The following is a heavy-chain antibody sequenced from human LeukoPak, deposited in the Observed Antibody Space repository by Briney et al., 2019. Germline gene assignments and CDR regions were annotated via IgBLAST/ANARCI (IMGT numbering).Heavy chain of an antibody. CDR2: ISGSGGST. J-gene: IGHJ4*02. CDR1: GFTFSSYG. D-gene: IGHD6-19*01. Sequence: GGSLRLSCAASGFTFSSYGMHWVRQAPGKGLEWVSAISGSGGSTYYADSVKGRFTISRDNSKNTLYLQMNSLRAEDTAVYYCAKDPSLRYSSGWYVYWGQGTLVTVSS. V-gene: IGHV3-23*01. CDR3: AKDPSLRYSSGWYVY.